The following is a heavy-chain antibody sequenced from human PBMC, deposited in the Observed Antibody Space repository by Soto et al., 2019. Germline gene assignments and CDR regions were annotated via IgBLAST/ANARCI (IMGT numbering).Heavy chain of an antibody. CDR3: AKDPYYDILTGSWFDP. CDR2: ISGSGGST. J-gene: IGHJ5*02. V-gene: IGHV3-23*01. D-gene: IGHD3-9*01. Sequence: GGSLRLSCAASGFTFSSYAMSWVRQAPGKGLEWVSAISGSGGSTYYADSVKGRFTISRDNSKNTLYLQMNSLRAEDTAVYYCAKDPYYDILTGSWFDPWGQGTLVTVSS. CDR1: GFTFSSYA.